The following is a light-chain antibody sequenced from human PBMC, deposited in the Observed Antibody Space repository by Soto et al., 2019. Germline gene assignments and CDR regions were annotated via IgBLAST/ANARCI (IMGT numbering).Light chain of an antibody. V-gene: IGKV4-1*01. Sequence: DIVMTQSPDSLAVSLGERATINCKSSQSVLYSSNNKNYLAWYQHKPGQPPKLLIYWASTRESGVPDRFSGSGSGTDFTLTSRSLQAEDVAVYYCQQYYSTLPTFGGGTKVEIK. CDR1: QSVLYSSNNKNY. J-gene: IGKJ4*01. CDR3: QQYYSTLPT. CDR2: WAS.